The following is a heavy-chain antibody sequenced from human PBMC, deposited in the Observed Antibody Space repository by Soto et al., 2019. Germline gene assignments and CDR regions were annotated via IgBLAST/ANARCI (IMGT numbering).Heavy chain of an antibody. CDR1: GYTFTSYA. Sequence: QVQLVQSGAEEKKPGASVKVSCKASGYTFTSYAMHWVRQAPGQRLEWMGWINAGNGNTKYSQKFQGRVTITRDTSARTAYMELSSLRSEGTAVYYCAGGWKDSSSRYGPDWFDPWGQGTLVTVSS. D-gene: IGHD6-13*01. V-gene: IGHV1-3*05. CDR3: AGGWKDSSSRYGPDWFDP. CDR2: INAGNGNT. J-gene: IGHJ5*02.